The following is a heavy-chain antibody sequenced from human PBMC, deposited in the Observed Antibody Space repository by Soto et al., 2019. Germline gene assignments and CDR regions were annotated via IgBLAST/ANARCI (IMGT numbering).Heavy chain of an antibody. V-gene: IGHV4-59*01. D-gene: IGHD3-10*01. CDR2: IYYSGST. CDR3: ARSALKVGWFRELLPPDAFDI. CDR1: GGSISSYY. J-gene: IGHJ3*02. Sequence: SETLSLTCAVSGGSISSYYWRWIRQPPGKGLEWIGYIYYSGSTNYNPSLKSRVTISVDTSKNQFSLKLSSVTAADTAVYYCARSALKVGWFRELLPPDAFDIWGQGTMVTVSS.